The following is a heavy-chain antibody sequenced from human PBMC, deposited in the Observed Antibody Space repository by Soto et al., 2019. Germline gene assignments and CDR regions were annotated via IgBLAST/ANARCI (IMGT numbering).Heavy chain of an antibody. D-gene: IGHD6-13*01. CDR1: GFTFSSYA. CDR3: VKDAAVPGIAAAGYFDY. CDR2: ISSNGGST. J-gene: IGHJ4*02. V-gene: IGHV3-64D*08. Sequence: GGSLRLSCSASGFTFSSYAMHWVRQAPGKGLEYVSAISSNGGSTYYADSVKGRFTISRDNSKNTLYLQMSSLRAEDTAVYYCVKDAAVPGIAAAGYFDYWGQGTLVTVSS.